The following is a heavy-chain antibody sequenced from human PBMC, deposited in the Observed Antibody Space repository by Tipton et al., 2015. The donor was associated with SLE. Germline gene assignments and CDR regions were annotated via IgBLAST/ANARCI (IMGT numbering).Heavy chain of an antibody. Sequence: TLSLTCTVSGGSISSSSYYWGWIRQPPGKGLEWIGSIYYSGSTNYNPSLKSRVTISVDTSKNQFSLKLASVTAADTAVYYCARGSGYSDYWGQGTLVTVSS. J-gene: IGHJ4*02. CDR2: IYYSGST. CDR3: ARGSGYSDY. CDR1: GGSISSSSYY. D-gene: IGHD3-22*01. V-gene: IGHV4-39*07.